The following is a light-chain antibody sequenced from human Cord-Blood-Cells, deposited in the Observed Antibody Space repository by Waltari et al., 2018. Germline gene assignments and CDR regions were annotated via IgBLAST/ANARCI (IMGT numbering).Light chain of an antibody. CDR3: QQSYSTPIT. CDR2: AAS. J-gene: IGKJ5*01. CDR1: QSISSY. Sequence: DIQLTQSPSSLSASVRDRVTITCRASQSISSYLHWYQQKPGRAPKLLIYAASSLQSGVPSRFSGSGSGTDFTLTISSLQPEDFATYYCQQSYSTPITFGQGTRLEIK. V-gene: IGKV1-39*01.